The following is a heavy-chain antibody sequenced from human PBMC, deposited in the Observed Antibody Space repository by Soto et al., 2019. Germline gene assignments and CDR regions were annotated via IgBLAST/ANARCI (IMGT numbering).Heavy chain of an antibody. CDR2: IYHSGST. CDR1: GGSISSNIYY. CDR3: ARAMVRGGDNWFDP. Sequence: SETLSLTCTVSGGSISSNIYYWSWIRQPPGKGLEWIGYIYHSGSTYYNPSLKSRVTISVDRSKNQFSLKLSSVTAADTAVYYCARAMVRGGDNWFDPWGQGTLVTVSS. J-gene: IGHJ5*02. D-gene: IGHD3-10*01. V-gene: IGHV4-30-2*01.